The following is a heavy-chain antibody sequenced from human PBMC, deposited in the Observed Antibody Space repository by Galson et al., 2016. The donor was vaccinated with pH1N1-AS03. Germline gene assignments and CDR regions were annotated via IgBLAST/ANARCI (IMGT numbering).Heavy chain of an antibody. J-gene: IGHJ3*02. CDR3: ASDLRGAYVDSKGRFYVTEAFEI. CDR2: IIPISGMT. V-gene: IGHV1-69*04. Sequence: SVKVSCKASGGSFSDFGLNWVRQAPGQGLEWMGRIIPISGMTDYAKKFQDRVTIIADKSTTTAYMEVSSLSSEDTAVYFCASDLRGAYVDSKGRFYVTEAFEIWGQGTKVTVSS. CDR1: GGSFSDFG. D-gene: IGHD3-22*01.